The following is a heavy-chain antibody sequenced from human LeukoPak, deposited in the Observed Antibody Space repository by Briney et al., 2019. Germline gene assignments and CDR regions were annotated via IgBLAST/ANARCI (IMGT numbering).Heavy chain of an antibody. CDR1: GFTVSSNY. CDR3: ATSYCSGGSCYPQYFQH. V-gene: IGHV3-66*02. D-gene: IGHD2-15*01. J-gene: IGHJ1*01. Sequence: PGGSLRLSCAASGFTVSSNYMSWVRQAPGKGLEWVSLLYSGGNTYYADSAKGRFTISRDNSKNTLYLQMNSLRAKDTAVYYCATSYCSGGSCYPQYFQHWGQGTLVTVSS. CDR2: LYSGGNT.